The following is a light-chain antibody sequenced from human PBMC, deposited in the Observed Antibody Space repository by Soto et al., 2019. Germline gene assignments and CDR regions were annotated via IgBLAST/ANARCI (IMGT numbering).Light chain of an antibody. CDR1: QSVSTY. CDR2: DAS. Sequence: TQSPDSLAVSVGERATLSCGGGQSVSTYLAWYHQKPGHAPSLFIYDASTRATGIPARFSGSGSGTDFTLTISSLEPEDFAVYYCQQRSEWPITFGQGTRLEI. J-gene: IGKJ5*01. V-gene: IGKV3-11*01. CDR3: QQRSEWPIT.